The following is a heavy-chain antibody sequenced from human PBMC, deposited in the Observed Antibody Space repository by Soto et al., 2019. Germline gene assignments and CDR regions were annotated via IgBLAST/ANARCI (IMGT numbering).Heavy chain of an antibody. Sequence: GGSLRLSCAASGFTFSSYEMNWVRQAPGKGLEWVSYISSSGSTIYYADSVKGRFTISRDNAKNSLYLQMNSLRAEDTAVYYCARAGWQPGYYFDYWGQGTLVTVSS. CDR1: GFTFSSYE. J-gene: IGHJ4*02. V-gene: IGHV3-48*03. CDR3: ARAGWQPGYYFDY. CDR2: ISSSGSTI. D-gene: IGHD6-19*01.